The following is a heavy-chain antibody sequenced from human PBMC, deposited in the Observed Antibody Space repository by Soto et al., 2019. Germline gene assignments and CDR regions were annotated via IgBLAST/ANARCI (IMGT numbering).Heavy chain of an antibody. D-gene: IGHD2-21*01. J-gene: IGHJ5*02. CDR2: IYHSGSP. CDR3: ATLPPRIVVALLPIPT. Sequence: QVQLRESGPGLVKTSGTLSLTCAVSGGSISSTNWWTWVRQPPGKGLEWIGEIYHSGSPTYSPPSTGRATTSVDKSNNQCSLGLRSVTAADTAVYYCATLPPRIVVALLPIPTWGQGILVTVSS. CDR1: GGSISSTNW. V-gene: IGHV4-4*02.